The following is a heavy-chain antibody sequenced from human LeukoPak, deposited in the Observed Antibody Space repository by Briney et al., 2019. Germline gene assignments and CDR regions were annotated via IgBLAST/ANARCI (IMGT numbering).Heavy chain of an antibody. CDR1: GFTFSSYW. Sequence: GGSLRLSCAASGFTFSSYWMSWVRQAPGKGLEWVANIKQDGSEKYYVDSVKGRFTISRDNAKNSLYLQMNSLRAEDTAVYYCATAVASSSGWYADYWGQGTLVTVSS. CDR2: IKQDGSEK. CDR3: ATAVASSSGWYADY. J-gene: IGHJ4*02. V-gene: IGHV3-7*01. D-gene: IGHD6-19*01.